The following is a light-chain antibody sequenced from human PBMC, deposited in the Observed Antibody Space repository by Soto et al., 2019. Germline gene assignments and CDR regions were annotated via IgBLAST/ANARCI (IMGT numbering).Light chain of an antibody. CDR1: QGIRSH. CDR2: LAS. Sequence: DIQMTQSPSSLSASVGARVIITCRASQGIRSHLAWFQQNPGKAPKSLIYLASNLQSGVPSKFSGIGSGTDCTLSSNSLQPDDFPTYYDLQSDTYPRTFGSGTNVYIK. CDR3: LQSDTYPRT. V-gene: IGKV1-16*02. J-gene: IGKJ3*01.